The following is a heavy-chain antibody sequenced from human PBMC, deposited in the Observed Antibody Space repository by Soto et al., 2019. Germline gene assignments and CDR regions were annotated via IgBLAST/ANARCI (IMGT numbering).Heavy chain of an antibody. D-gene: IGHD3-22*01. CDR3: AKDLGGSSGYYYAAFDI. J-gene: IGHJ3*02. V-gene: IGHV3-23*01. Sequence: GGSLRLSCAASGFTFSSYAMSWVRQAPGKGLEWVSAISGSGGSTYYADSVKGRFTISRDNSKNTLYLQMNSLRAEDTAVYYCAKDLGGSSGYYYAAFDIWGQGTMVTVSS. CDR2: ISGSGGST. CDR1: GFTFSSYA.